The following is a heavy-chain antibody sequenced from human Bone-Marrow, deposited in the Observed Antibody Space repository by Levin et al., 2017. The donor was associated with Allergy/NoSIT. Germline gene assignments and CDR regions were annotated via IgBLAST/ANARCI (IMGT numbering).Heavy chain of an antibody. CDR1: DFTFSAYN. CDR2: IRNSRGSI. CDR3: ARSARWGYWYFDL. V-gene: IGHV3-21*01. Sequence: GGSLRLSCAASDFTFSAYNMNWVRQTPGRGLEWVSSIRNSRGSIFYADSVKGRFIISRDNAKNLLYLQVNSLRPEDTAVYYCARSARWGYWYFDLWGRGTLVTVSS. J-gene: IGHJ2*01. D-gene: IGHD7-27*01.